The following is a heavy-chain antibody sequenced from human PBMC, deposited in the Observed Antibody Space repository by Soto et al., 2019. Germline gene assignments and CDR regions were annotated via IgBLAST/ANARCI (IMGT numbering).Heavy chain of an antibody. CDR3: ARGPGGPDGPGDY. V-gene: IGHV1-3*01. D-gene: IGHD2-15*01. CDR2: INAGNGNT. CDR1: GYTFTSYA. J-gene: IGHJ4*02. Sequence: QVQLVQSGAEVKKPGASVKVSCKASGYTFTSYAMHWVRQAPGQRLEWMGWINAGNGNTKYSQKVQGRVTITRDTSASTAYMELSSLRSEDTAVYCWARGPGGPDGPGDYWGQGTLVTVSS.